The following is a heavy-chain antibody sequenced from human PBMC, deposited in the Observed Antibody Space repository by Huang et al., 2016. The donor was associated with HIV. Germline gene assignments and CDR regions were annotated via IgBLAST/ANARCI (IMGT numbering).Heavy chain of an antibody. Sequence: AEMKRPGESLKISCKVSGYSFTRQWIGWVRQMPGKGPEWMGIIYPGDSDVKYSPTFQGQVTISADNSISTAYLQWKSLKVSETAMYFCARPPTYSDDGGYYIDAFGVWGRGTMVTVS. CDR1: GYSFTRQW. CDR3: ARPPTYSDDGGYYIDAFGV. D-gene: IGHD2-21*02. J-gene: IGHJ3*01. V-gene: IGHV5-51*03. CDR2: IYPGDSDV.